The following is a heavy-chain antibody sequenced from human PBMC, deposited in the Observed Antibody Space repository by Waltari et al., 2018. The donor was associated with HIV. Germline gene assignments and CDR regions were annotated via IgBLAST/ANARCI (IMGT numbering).Heavy chain of an antibody. Sequence: QVQLKESRPGLAQPSETLSLTCSVSGDSVSSGSYYWSWMRETPGKGPEWIGNNDYTGRENNIPSPKSRVTITVYPSMSNFTLKLTSATAWATALFYCARIVSSAGLGFDRWGQGSLVTVSS. CDR1: GDSVSSGSYY. V-gene: IGHV4-61*03. D-gene: IGHD2-21*01. CDR2: NDYTGRE. CDR3: ARIVSSAGLGFDR. J-gene: IGHJ5*02.